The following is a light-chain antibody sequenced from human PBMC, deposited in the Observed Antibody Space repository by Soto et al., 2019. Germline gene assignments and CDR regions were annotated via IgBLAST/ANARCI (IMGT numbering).Light chain of an antibody. V-gene: IGKV3-15*01. CDR2: GVS. Sequence: EVVLTQSAAILSVSPGERATLSYRASQSVSSDLAWYQQKPGQAPRLLIYGVSTRATAIPPRFSGSGSGTEFTLTISGLQPEDFAVYYCQQYNKGPPWTFGQGTKVDIK. J-gene: IGKJ1*01. CDR3: QQYNKGPPWT. CDR1: QSVSSD.